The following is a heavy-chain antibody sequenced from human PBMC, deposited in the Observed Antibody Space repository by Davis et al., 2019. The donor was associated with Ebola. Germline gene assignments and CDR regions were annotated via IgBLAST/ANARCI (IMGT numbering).Heavy chain of an antibody. V-gene: IGHV1-69*13. J-gene: IGHJ6*02. CDR3: ARDWGGSYGMGV. Sequence: SVKVSCKASGGTFSSYAISWVRQAPGQGLEWMGGIIPIFGTANYAQKFQGRVTITADESTSTAYMELSSLRSEDTAVYYCARDWGGSYGMGVWGQGTTVTVSS. CDR1: GGTFSSYA. D-gene: IGHD7-27*01. CDR2: IIPIFGTA.